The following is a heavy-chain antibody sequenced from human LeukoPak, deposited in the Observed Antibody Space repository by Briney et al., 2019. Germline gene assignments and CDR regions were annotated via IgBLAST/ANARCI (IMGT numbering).Heavy chain of an antibody. V-gene: IGHV3-30*03. CDR3: APRVVGSAPFDY. Sequence: GGSLRLSCAASRFTFSNYVMHWVRQAPGKGLEWVAVISYDGSDKYYADSVKGRFTISRDNSKNTLYLQMNNLRAEDTAVYYCAPRVVGSAPFDYWGQGTLVTVSS. J-gene: IGHJ4*02. CDR2: ISYDGSDK. CDR1: RFTFSNYV. D-gene: IGHD2-15*01.